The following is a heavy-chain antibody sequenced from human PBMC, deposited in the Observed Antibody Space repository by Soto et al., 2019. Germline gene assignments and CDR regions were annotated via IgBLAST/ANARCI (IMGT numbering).Heavy chain of an antibody. Sequence: QVQLQESGPGLVKPSETLSLTCTVSGGSISSYYWSWIRQPPGKGLEWIGYIYYSGSTNYNPSLKSRVTISVDTSKNQFSLKLSSVTAADTAVYYCASYRSGGSCYFAFDIWGQGTMVTVSS. CDR1: GGSISSYY. J-gene: IGHJ3*02. V-gene: IGHV4-59*01. D-gene: IGHD2-15*01. CDR3: ASYRSGGSCYFAFDI. CDR2: IYYSGST.